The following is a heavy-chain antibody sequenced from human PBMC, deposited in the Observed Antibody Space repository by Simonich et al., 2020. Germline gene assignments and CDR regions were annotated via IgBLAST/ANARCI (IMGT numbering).Heavy chain of an antibody. D-gene: IGHD3-10*01. V-gene: IGHV1-2*02. Sequence: QVQLVQSGAEVKKPGASVKVSCKASGYTFTGYYMHWVRQAPGQGLGGMGRSNANRGGTNYAQKFQGRVTMTRDTSISTAYMELSRLRSDDTAVYYCARVPGIYYYYGMDVWGQGTTVTVSS. CDR3: ARVPGIYYYYGMDV. CDR1: GYTFTGYY. CDR2: SNANRGGT. J-gene: IGHJ6*02.